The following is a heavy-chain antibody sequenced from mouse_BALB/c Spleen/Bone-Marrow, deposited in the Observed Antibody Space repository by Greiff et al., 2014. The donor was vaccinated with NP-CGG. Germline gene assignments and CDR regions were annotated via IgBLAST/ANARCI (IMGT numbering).Heavy chain of an antibody. Sequence: EVQLQQSGAELVKPGASVKLSCTASGFNIKDTYMHWVKQRPEQGLEWIGRIDPANGNNKYDPRFQGKATITADTSSNTAYLQHSSLTSEDTAVYYCAPYFYGSSQFAYWGQGTLVTVSA. J-gene: IGHJ3*01. CDR1: GFNIKDTY. CDR2: IDPANGNN. D-gene: IGHD1-1*01. CDR3: APYFYGSSQFAY. V-gene: IGHV14-3*02.